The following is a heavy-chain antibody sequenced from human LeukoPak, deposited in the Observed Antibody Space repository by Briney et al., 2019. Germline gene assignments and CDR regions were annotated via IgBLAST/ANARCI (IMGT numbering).Heavy chain of an antibody. D-gene: IGHD2-2*02. V-gene: IGHV3-21*01. CDR1: GFTFSSYS. J-gene: IGHJ4*02. CDR3: ARDVSRDVSCYTD. Sequence: GGSLRLSCAASGFTFSSYSMNWVRQAPGKGLEWVSSISSSGSYMYFADSMKGRFTISRDNAGNSVYLQMNSLRVDDTAVYFCARDVSRDVSCYTDWGQGTLVTVSS. CDR2: ISSSGSYM.